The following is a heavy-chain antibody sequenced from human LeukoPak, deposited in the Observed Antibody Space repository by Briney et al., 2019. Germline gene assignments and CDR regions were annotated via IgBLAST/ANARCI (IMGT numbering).Heavy chain of an antibody. CDR3: ASSSSWYLGSWFDP. CDR1: GFTFSSYS. Sequence: GGSLRLSCAASGFTFSSYSMNWVRQAPGKGLEWVSSISSSSSYIYYADSVKGRFTISRDNAKNSLYPQMNSLRAEDTAVYYCASSSSWYLGSWFDPWGQGTLVTVSS. CDR2: ISSSSSYI. V-gene: IGHV3-21*01. J-gene: IGHJ5*02. D-gene: IGHD6-13*01.